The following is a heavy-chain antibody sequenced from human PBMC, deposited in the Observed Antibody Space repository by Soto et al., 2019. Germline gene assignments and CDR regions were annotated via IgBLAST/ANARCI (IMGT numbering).Heavy chain of an antibody. D-gene: IGHD3-10*01. CDR2: TIPIFGTA. J-gene: IGHJ6*02. Sequence: QVQLVQSGAEVKKPGSSVKVSCKASGGTFSSYAISWVRQAPGQGLEWMGGTIPIFGTANYAQKFQGRVTITADESTSTAEMELSSLRSEETAVYYCAREGGTGSYSYYAMDVWGQGAAVTVSS. CDR1: GGTFSSYA. V-gene: IGHV1-69*12. CDR3: AREGGTGSYSYYAMDV.